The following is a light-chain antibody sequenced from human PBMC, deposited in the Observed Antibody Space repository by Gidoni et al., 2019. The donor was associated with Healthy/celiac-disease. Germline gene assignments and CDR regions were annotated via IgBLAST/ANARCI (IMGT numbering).Light chain of an antibody. Sequence: QSVLTQPPSASGTPGQRVTISCSGSSSNIGSNTLTWYQQLPGTAPKLLLYSNTQRPSGVPDRFSGSKSGPSASLAISGLQSEDEADYYCAAWDDSLNGRVFGGGTKLTVL. J-gene: IGLJ3*02. V-gene: IGLV1-44*01. CDR1: SSNIGSNT. CDR2: SNT. CDR3: AAWDDSLNGRV.